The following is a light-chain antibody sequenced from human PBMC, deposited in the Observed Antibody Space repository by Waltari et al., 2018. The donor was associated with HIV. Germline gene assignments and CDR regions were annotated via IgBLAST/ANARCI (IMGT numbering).Light chain of an antibody. V-gene: IGLV1-44*01. J-gene: IGLJ2*01. CDR2: SNN. CDR1: GSNIGSHT. Sequence: QSVLTQPPSASGTPGQRVTISCSGSGSNIGSHTVNWYQQLPGTAPKPLVYSNNQRPSGVPDRFSGSKSGTSASLAISGLQSEDEADYYCAAWDDSLNGQVFGGGTKLTVL. CDR3: AAWDDSLNGQV.